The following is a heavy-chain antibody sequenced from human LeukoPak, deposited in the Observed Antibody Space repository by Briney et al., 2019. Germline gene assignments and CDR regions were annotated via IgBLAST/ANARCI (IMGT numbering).Heavy chain of an antibody. V-gene: IGHV3-21*01. CDR1: VFTFSTYN. J-gene: IGHJ4*02. Sequence: GGSLRLSCAASVFTFSTYNMNWVRQAPGKGLEWVSSITSSSRYTFYADSVKGRFTISRDNAKNSLYLQMNSLRAEDTAVYYCARDLRYSYGYDPPPDYWGQGTLVTVSS. D-gene: IGHD5-18*01. CDR3: ARDLRYSYGYDPPPDY. CDR2: ITSSSRYT.